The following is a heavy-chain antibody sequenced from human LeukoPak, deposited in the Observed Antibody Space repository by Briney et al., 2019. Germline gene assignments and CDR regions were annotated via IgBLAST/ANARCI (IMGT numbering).Heavy chain of an antibody. Sequence: GGSLRLSCAASGFTFSSYGMHWVRLAPGKGLEWVAVISSDGSNKYYADSVKGRLTISRDNSKNTLYLQMNSLRAEDTAVYYCASHSLRVNLRSWFDPWGQGTLVTVSS. CDR3: ASHSLRVNLRSWFDP. CDR1: GFTFSSYG. CDR2: ISSDGSNK. J-gene: IGHJ5*02. V-gene: IGHV3-30*03. D-gene: IGHD4-11*01.